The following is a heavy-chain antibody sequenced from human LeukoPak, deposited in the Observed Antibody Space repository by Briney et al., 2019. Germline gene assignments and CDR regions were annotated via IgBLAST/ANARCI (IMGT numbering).Heavy chain of an antibody. CDR3: ARDRGDGYNPRNYYYMDV. V-gene: IGHV1-69*13. J-gene: IGHJ6*03. Sequence: GASVKVSCKASGGTFSSYAISWVRQAPGQGLEWMGGIIPIFGTANYAQKLQGRVTITADESTSTAYMELSSLRSEDTAVYYCARDRGDGYNPRNYYYMDVWGKGTTVTVSS. D-gene: IGHD5-24*01. CDR1: GGTFSSYA. CDR2: IIPIFGTA.